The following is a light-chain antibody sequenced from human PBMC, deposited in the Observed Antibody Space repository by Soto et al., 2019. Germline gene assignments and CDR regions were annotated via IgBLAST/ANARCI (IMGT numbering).Light chain of an antibody. CDR1: QSVSSN. Sequence: EIVMTQSPATLSVSPGERATLSCRASQSVSSNLAWYQQKPGQAPRLLIYGASTRATGIPARFSGSGSGTEMPLTISSLQAEDFAVYYCQRYNNWPFTFGPGTKVDIK. CDR2: GAS. CDR3: QRYNNWPFT. V-gene: IGKV3-15*01. J-gene: IGKJ3*01.